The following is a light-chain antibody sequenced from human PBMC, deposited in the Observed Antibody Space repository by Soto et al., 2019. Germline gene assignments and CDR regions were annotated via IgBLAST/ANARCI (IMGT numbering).Light chain of an antibody. CDR1: QSVSSN. CDR3: QHFNNWPLT. Sequence: EIVMTQSPVTLSVSPGERVTLSCRASQSVSSNLAWYQHKPGQAPRLLIYGASTRATGIPARFSGSGSGTEFTLTINSLQSEDFAVYYCQHFNNWPLTFGGGTKVEIK. V-gene: IGKV3D-15*01. CDR2: GAS. J-gene: IGKJ4*01.